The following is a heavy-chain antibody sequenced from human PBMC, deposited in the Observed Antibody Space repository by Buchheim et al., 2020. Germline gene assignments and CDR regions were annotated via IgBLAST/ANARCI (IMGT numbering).Heavy chain of an antibody. CDR3: ARDRANIVVVPAAPPDL. CDR1: GFTFSSYS. D-gene: IGHD2-2*01. Sequence: EVQLVESGGGLVKPGGSLRLSCAASGFTFSSYSMNWVRQAPGKGLEWVSSISSSSSYIYYADSVKGRFTISRDNAKNSMYLQMNSLRAEDMAVYYCARDRANIVVVPAAPPDLWGQGTL. CDR2: ISSSSSYI. V-gene: IGHV3-21*01. J-gene: IGHJ5*02.